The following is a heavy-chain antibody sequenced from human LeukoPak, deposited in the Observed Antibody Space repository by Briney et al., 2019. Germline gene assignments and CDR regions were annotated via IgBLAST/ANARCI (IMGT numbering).Heavy chain of an antibody. CDR3: ARPGWDDAFDI. CDR1: GYTFTNYY. J-gene: IGHJ3*02. Sequence: ASVKVSCKASGYTFTNYYMHWVRQAPGQGLEWMGIINPSGGSTSYAQKFQGRVTITADESTSTAYMELSSLRSEDTAVYYCARPGWDDAFDIWGQGTMVTVSS. V-gene: IGHV1-46*01. CDR2: INPSGGST. D-gene: IGHD6-19*01.